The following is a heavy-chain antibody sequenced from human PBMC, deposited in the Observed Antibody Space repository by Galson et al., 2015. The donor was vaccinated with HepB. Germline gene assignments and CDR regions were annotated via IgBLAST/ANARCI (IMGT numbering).Heavy chain of an antibody. CDR1: GFTFSSYA. Sequence: CAASGFTFSSYAMSWVRQAPGKGLEWVSALSGSGGSTYYADSVKGRFTISRDNSENTLYLQMNSLRAEDTAVYYCAKASSSSWYYYYYGMDVWGQGTTVTVSS. CDR3: AKASSSSWYYYYYGMDV. D-gene: IGHD6-13*01. J-gene: IGHJ6*02. V-gene: IGHV3-23*01. CDR2: LSGSGGST.